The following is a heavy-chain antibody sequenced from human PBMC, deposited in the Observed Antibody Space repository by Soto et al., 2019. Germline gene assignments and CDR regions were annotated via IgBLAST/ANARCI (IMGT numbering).Heavy chain of an antibody. V-gene: IGHV4-39*01. Sequence: HSETLSLTCIVSGDSISSSSYYWSWIRQPPGKGLEWIGTISYTGNTYYNPSLRSRVTISFDTSKNQFSLRLTSVTASDTAVYYCARPDSSSWAAPFGSWGQGTLVTVSS. D-gene: IGHD6-13*01. CDR1: GDSISSSSYY. J-gene: IGHJ4*02. CDR3: ARPDSSSWAAPFGS. CDR2: ISYTGNT.